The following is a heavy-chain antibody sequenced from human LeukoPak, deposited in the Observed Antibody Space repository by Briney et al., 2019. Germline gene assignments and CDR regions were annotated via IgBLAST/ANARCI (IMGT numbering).Heavy chain of an antibody. D-gene: IGHD4-17*01. V-gene: IGHV1-3*01. CDR1: GYTFTSYA. J-gene: IGHJ6*02. CDR2: INAGNGNT. Sequence: GASVKVSCKASGYTFTSYAMHWVRQAPGQRLEWMGWINAGNGNTKYSQKFQGRVTITRDTSASTAYMELSSLRSEDTAVYYCARDRVDYGDYYYYYGMDVWGQGTTVTVSS. CDR3: ARDRVDYGDYYYYYGMDV.